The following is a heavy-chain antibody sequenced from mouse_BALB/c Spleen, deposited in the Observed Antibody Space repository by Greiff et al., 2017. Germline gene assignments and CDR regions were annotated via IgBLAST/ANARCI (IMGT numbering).Heavy chain of an antibody. J-gene: IGHJ4*01. Sequence: LKQPGSELVRPGASVKLSCKASGYTFTSYWMHWVKQRHGQGLEWIGNIYPGSGSTNYDEKFKSKGTLTVDTSSSTAYMHLSSLTSEDSAVYYCTRGGSYYAMDYWGQGTSVTVSS. CDR2: IYPGSGST. CDR1: GYTFTSYW. CDR3: TRGGSYYAMDY. V-gene: IGHV1S22*01.